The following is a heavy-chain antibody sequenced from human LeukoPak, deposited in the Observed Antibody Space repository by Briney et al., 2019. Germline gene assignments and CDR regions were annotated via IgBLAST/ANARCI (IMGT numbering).Heavy chain of an antibody. CDR1: GGSISSGDYY. V-gene: IGHV4-30-4*01. CDR3: ARDRNYGDTFHI. CDR2: IYYSGST. D-gene: IGHD1-7*01. Sequence: PSETLSLTCTVSGGSISSGDYYWSWIRQPPGKGLEWIGYIYYSGSTYYNPSLKSRVTISVDTSKNQFSLKLSSVTAADTAVYYCARDRNYGDTFHIWGQGTMVTVSS. J-gene: IGHJ3*02.